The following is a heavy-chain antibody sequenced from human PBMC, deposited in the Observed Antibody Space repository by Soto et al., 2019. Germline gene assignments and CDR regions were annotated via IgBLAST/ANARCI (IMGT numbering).Heavy chain of an antibody. CDR2: IYYSGST. Sequence: SETLSLTCTVSGGSISSYYWSWIRQPPGKGLEWIGYIYYSGSTNYNPSLKSRVTISVDTSKNQFSLKLSSVTAADTAVYYCARSPYYYDSSGAAQYFQHWGQGTLVTVSS. CDR3: ARSPYYYDSSGAAQYFQH. V-gene: IGHV4-59*12. D-gene: IGHD3-22*01. CDR1: GGSISSYY. J-gene: IGHJ1*01.